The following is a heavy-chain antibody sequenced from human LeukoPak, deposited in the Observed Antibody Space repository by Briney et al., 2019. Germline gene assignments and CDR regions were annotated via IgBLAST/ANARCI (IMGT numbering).Heavy chain of an antibody. J-gene: IGHJ3*02. Sequence: GGSLRLSCAASGFTVSSNYMSWVRQAPGKGPEWVSAISGSGGSTYYADSVKGRFTISRDNSKNTLYLQMNSLRAEDTAVYYCAKSHLSETDAFDIWGQGTMVTVSS. CDR3: AKSHLSETDAFDI. CDR2: ISGSGGST. V-gene: IGHV3-23*01. CDR1: GFTVSSNY.